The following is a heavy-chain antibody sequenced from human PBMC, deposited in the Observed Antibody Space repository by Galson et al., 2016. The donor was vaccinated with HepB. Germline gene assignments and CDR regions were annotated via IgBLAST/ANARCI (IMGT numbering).Heavy chain of an antibody. D-gene: IGHD3-22*01. Sequence: SGFTFSCYWMSWVRQAPGKGLEWVANINQDGSEKNYVDSVKGRFTISRDNAKNSLYLQMNSLRAEDTAVYYCARETGDYYDSRGYYSNNWFDPWGQGTLVTVSS. CDR3: ARETGDYYDSRGYYSNNWFDP. CDR2: INQDGSEK. CDR1: GFTFSCYW. J-gene: IGHJ5*02. V-gene: IGHV3-7*01.